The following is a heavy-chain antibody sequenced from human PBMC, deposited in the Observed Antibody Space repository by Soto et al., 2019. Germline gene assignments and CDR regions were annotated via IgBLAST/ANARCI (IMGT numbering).Heavy chain of an antibody. CDR1: GGSIISHY. J-gene: IGHJ4*02. V-gene: IGHV4-59*11. Sequence: QVQLQESGPGLVKPWETLSLTCSVSGGSIISHYWSWIRQAPGKGLEWIGYIHYTGSTDYNPSLKSRLTISVDTSKNQFSLKLSSVTAADTAVYYCARGGWSLDYLGQGTLVTVSS. CDR2: IHYTGST. D-gene: IGHD2-15*01. CDR3: ARGGWSLDY.